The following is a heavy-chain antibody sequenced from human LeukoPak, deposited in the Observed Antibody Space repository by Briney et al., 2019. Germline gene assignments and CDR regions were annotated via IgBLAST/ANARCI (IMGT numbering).Heavy chain of an antibody. J-gene: IGHJ5*02. CDR1: GGTFSSYA. V-gene: IGHV1-69*04. CDR2: IIPILGIA. CDR3: ARWEDIVVVPAARGGPYNWSDP. Sequence: SVKVSCKASGGTFSSYAISWVRQAPGQGLEWMGRIIPILGIANYAQKFQGRVTITADKSTSTAYMELSSLRSEDTAVYYCARWEDIVVVPAARGGPYNWSDPWGQGTLVTVSS. D-gene: IGHD2-2*01.